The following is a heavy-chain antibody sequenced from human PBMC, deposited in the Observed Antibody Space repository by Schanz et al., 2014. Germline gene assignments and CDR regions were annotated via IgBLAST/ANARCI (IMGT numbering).Heavy chain of an antibody. J-gene: IGHJ4*02. CDR2: ISGSGGST. Sequence: EVHLLESGGGLVEPGGSLRLSCATSGFSLDIFAVSWVRQAPGKGLEWVSAISGSGGSTYYADSVKGRFTISRDNSKNTLYLQMNSLRAEDTAVYYCARGGPAYYFDDWGQGTLVTVSS. V-gene: IGHV3-23*01. CDR3: ARGGPAYYFDD. CDR1: GFSLDIFA.